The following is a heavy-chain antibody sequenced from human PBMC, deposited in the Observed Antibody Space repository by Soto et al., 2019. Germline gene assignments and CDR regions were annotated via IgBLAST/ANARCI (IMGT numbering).Heavy chain of an antibody. D-gene: IGHD2-2*01. CDR1: GYTFTGYF. CDR3: AREGLVLVPTTVNSDYYYYAMDV. V-gene: IGHV1-69*13. J-gene: IGHJ6*02. Sequence: SVKVSCKASGYTFTGYFIHWMRQAPGQGLEWMGGTIPRSATSNYAQKFQGRVTITADESTSTAYMELSSLRSEDTAVYYCAREGLVLVPTTVNSDYYYYAMDVWGQGTTVTVSS. CDR2: TIPRSATS.